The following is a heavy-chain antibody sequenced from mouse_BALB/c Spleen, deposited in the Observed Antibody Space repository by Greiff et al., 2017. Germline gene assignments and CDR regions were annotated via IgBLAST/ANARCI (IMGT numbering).Heavy chain of an antibody. D-gene: IGHD2-4*01. CDR2: INPSSGNT. V-gene: IGHV1-4*02. CDR1: GFTFTSYT. Sequence: QVQLQQSAAELARPGASVKMSCKASGFTFTSYTMHWVQQRPGQGLEWIAYINPSSGNTEYNQKFKDKTTLTADNSSSTAYMQLSSLTSEDSAVYYCAMITPRYYAMDYWGQGTSVTVSS. J-gene: IGHJ4*01. CDR3: AMITPRYYAMDY.